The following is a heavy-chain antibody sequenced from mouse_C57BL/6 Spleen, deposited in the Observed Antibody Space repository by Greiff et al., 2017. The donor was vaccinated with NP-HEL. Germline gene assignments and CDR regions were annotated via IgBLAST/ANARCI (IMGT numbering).Heavy chain of an antibody. CDR1: GFTFSDYG. CDR3: ARGGLRRYYYAMDY. CDR2: ISSGSSTI. Sequence: EVKLVESGGGLVKPGGSLELSCAASGFTFSDYGMHWVRQAPEKGLEWVAYISSGSSTIYYADTVKGRFTISRDNAKNTLFLQMTSLRSEDTAMYYCARGGLRRYYYAMDYWGQGTSVTVSS. V-gene: IGHV5-17*01. J-gene: IGHJ4*01. D-gene: IGHD2-4*01.